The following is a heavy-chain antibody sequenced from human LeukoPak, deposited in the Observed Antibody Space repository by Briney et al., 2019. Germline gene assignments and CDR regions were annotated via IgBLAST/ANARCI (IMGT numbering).Heavy chain of an antibody. Sequence: GGSLRLSCAASGFSFSSYAMSWVRQAPGKGLEWVASINHNGNVNYYVDSVKGRFTISRDNAKNSLYLQMSNLRAEDTAVYFCARGGGLDVWGQGATVTVSS. CDR1: GFSFSSYA. D-gene: IGHD3-16*01. CDR3: ARGGGLDV. V-gene: IGHV3-7*03. CDR2: INHNGNVN. J-gene: IGHJ6*02.